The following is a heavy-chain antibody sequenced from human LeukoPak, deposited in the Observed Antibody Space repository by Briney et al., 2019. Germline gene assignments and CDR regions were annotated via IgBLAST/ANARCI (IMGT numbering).Heavy chain of an antibody. J-gene: IGHJ6*03. V-gene: IGHV3-21*01. Sequence: PGGSLRLSCTASGFTFGDYAMSWFRQAPGKGLEWVSSISSSSSYIYYADSVKGRFTISRDNAKNSLYLQMNSLRAEDTAVYYCARDSYSSSWYFGDYYYYMDVWGKGTTVTISS. CDR3: ARDSYSSSWYFGDYYYYMDV. CDR2: ISSSSSYI. D-gene: IGHD6-13*01. CDR1: GFTFGDYA.